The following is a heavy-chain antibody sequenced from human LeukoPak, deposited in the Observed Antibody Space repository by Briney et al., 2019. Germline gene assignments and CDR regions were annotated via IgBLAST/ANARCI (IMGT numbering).Heavy chain of an antibody. CDR3: ARDYYGSGSYDYYYGMDV. V-gene: IGHV3-7*03. D-gene: IGHD3-10*01. CDR2: INHNGNVN. CDR1: GFTFSSYW. Sequence: GGSLRLSCAASGFTFSSYWMNWARQAPGKGLEWVASINHNGNVNYYVDSVKGRFTISRDNAKNTLYLQMNSLRAEDTAVYYCARDYYGSGSYDYYYGMDVWGQGTTVTVSS. J-gene: IGHJ6*02.